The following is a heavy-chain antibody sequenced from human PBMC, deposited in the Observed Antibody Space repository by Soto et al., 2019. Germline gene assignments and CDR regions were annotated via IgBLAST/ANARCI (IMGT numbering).Heavy chain of an antibody. Sequence: EVQLLESGGGLAQPGGSLTVSCTASGFNFSNSAMAWVRQAPGKGLEWVSAIAPSGRRAFYADSVKGRFTTSRDNSKNTLFLQMNSLGDEDTAIYYCAKDRGSDVLTGPCDQWGQRTLVTVSS. V-gene: IGHV3-23*01. J-gene: IGHJ5*02. CDR1: GFNFSNSA. CDR3: AKDRGSDVLTGPCDQ. CDR2: IAPSGRRA. D-gene: IGHD3-9*01.